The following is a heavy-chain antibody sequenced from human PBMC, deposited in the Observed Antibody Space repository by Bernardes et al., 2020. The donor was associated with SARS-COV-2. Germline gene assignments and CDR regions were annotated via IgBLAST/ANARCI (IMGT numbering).Heavy chain of an antibody. V-gene: IGHV4-4*07. CDR3: ARDLFVVVPAASSILYWWRIMDV. Sequence: SETLALTCTVSGGSLRSSYWSWIRQPAGPGLAWIGRIYSSGSTHYNPSLKSRVTMSVDTSKNQFSLKLSSVTAADTAVYYCARDLFVVVPAASSILYWWRIMDVWGKGTTVTVSS. D-gene: IGHD2-2*01. CDR2: IYSSGST. CDR1: GGSLRSSY. J-gene: IGHJ6*04.